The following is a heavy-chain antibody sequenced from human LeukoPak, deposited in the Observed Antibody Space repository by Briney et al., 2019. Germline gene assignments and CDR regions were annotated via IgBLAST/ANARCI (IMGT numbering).Heavy chain of an antibody. CDR2: ISISTNTI. D-gene: IGHD1-14*01. CDR3: ARRTGGWFDP. J-gene: IGHJ5*02. Sequence: PGGSLRLSCAASGFTFSSYEMNWVRQAPGKALEWTSYISISTNTIYYGDSVKGRFTISRDNAKNSLYLQMNSLRVEDTAVYYCARRTGGWFDPWGQGTLVTVSS. V-gene: IGHV3-48*03. CDR1: GFTFSSYE.